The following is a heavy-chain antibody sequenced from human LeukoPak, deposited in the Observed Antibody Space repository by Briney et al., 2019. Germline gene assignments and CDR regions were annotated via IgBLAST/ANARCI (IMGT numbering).Heavy chain of an antibody. J-gene: IGHJ3*02. V-gene: IGHV4-39*01. CDR3: ARSSRKWLVIVRAFDI. Sequence: SETLSLTCTGSGGSISSSSYYWGWIRQPPGKGLEWIGSIYYSGSTYYNPSLKSRVTISVDTSKNQFSLKLSSVTAADTAVYYCARSSRKWLVIVRAFDIWGQGTMVTVSS. D-gene: IGHD6-19*01. CDR2: IYYSGST. CDR1: GGSISSSSYY.